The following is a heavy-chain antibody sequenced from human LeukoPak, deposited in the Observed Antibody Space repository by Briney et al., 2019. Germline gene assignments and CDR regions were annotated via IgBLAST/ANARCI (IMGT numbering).Heavy chain of an antibody. CDR2: ISFDGSNK. CDR3: AKTGNYHHNWFDP. D-gene: IGHD3-10*01. CDR1: GFTFSSYT. V-gene: IGHV3-30*18. Sequence: GGSLRLSCAASGFTFSSYTMHWVRQAPGKGXXXXXVISFDGSNKYYVDSVKGRFTISRDSSKNTLFLQMNSLRTEDTAVYYCAKTGNYHHNWFDPWGQGTLVTVSS. J-gene: IGHJ5*02.